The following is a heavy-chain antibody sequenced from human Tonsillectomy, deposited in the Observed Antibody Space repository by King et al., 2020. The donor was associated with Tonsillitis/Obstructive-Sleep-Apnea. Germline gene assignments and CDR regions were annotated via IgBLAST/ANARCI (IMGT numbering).Heavy chain of an antibody. CDR3: ATYSSSYYYYYYMDV. J-gene: IGHJ6*03. CDR2: IIPIFGTP. Sequence: VQLVQSGAEVKKPGSSVKVSCKASGGTFSSYAISWVRQAPGQGLEWMGGIIPIFGTPSYAQKFQGRVTITADESTSTAYMELGSLRSEDTAVYYCATYSSSYYYYYYMDVWGKGTTVTVSS. D-gene: IGHD6-6*01. V-gene: IGHV1-69*12. CDR1: GGTFSSYA.